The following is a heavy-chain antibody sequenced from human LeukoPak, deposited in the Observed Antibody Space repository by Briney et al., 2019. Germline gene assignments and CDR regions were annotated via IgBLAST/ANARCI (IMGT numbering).Heavy chain of an antibody. Sequence: PGGSLRLSCAASGFTFSSYGMHWVRQAPGKGLEWVAVIWYDGSNKYYADSVKGRFTISRDNSKNTLYLQMNSLRAEDTAVYYCARDQRPYSGYDCHADYWGQGALVTVSS. V-gene: IGHV3-33*01. CDR2: IWYDGSNK. CDR3: ARDQRPYSGYDCHADY. J-gene: IGHJ4*02. CDR1: GFTFSSYG. D-gene: IGHD5-12*01.